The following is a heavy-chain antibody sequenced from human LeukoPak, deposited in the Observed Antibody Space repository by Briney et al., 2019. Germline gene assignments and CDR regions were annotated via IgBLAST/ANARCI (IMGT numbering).Heavy chain of an antibody. D-gene: IGHD3-22*01. Sequence: PGGSLRLSCAASGFTSRNYGMHWVRQAPGKGLEWVAVTSYDGINTDYADSVKGRFTISRDNSENMVYLQMNSLRAEDTAVYYCAKDIVIMVVVGGAFDQWGQGTLVTVSS. J-gene: IGHJ4*02. V-gene: IGHV3-30*18. CDR3: AKDIVIMVVVGGAFDQ. CDR2: TSYDGINT. CDR1: GFTSRNYG.